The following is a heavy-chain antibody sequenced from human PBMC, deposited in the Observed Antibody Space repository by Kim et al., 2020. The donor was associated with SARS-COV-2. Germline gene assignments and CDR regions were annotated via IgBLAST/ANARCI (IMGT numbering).Heavy chain of an antibody. Sequence: NTKYPQKFRGRVTITRDTSASTAYMELSSLRSEDTAVYYCARELGQPDDYWGQGTLVTVSS. CDR3: ARELGQPDDY. J-gene: IGHJ4*02. V-gene: IGHV1-3*01. D-gene: IGHD3-10*01. CDR2: NT.